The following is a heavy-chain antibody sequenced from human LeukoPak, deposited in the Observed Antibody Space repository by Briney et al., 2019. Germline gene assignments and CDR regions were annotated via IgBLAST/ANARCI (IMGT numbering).Heavy chain of an antibody. CDR1: GFTFSSYA. Sequence: PGGSLRLSCAASGFTFSSYAMSWVRQAPGKGLEWVSAISGSGGSTYYADSVKGRFTISRDNSKNTLYLQMNILRAEDTAVYYCAKDHSSGWSYYFDYWGQGTLVTVSS. CDR2: ISGSGGST. D-gene: IGHD6-19*01. CDR3: AKDHSSGWSYYFDY. V-gene: IGHV3-23*01. J-gene: IGHJ4*02.